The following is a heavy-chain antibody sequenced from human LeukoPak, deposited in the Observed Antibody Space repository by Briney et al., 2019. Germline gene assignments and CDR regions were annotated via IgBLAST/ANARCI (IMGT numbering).Heavy chain of an antibody. J-gene: IGHJ3*02. CDR1: GYSFTSYW. V-gene: IGHV5-51*01. Sequence: GASLKISCKGSGYSFTSYWIGRVRQLPGKGLEWRGIIYPGDSDTSYSPSFQGQVTISADKSISTAYLQWRSLTASDTAMYYCARREVRGVKAFDIWGQGTMVTVSS. D-gene: IGHD3-10*01. CDR2: IYPGDSDT. CDR3: ARREVRGVKAFDI.